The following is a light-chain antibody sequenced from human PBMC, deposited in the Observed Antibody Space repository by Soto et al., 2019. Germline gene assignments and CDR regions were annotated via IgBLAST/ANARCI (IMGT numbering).Light chain of an antibody. Sequence: DIQMTQSPSTLSASVGDRVTITCRASESISYWLAWYQQKPGKAPKFLIYDASSLKSGVPSRFSGSGSGTEFTLTISSLPPDDFATYYCQQYNGLSYTFGQGTKLEI. J-gene: IGKJ2*01. CDR2: DAS. CDR3: QQYNGLSYT. V-gene: IGKV1-5*01. CDR1: ESISYW.